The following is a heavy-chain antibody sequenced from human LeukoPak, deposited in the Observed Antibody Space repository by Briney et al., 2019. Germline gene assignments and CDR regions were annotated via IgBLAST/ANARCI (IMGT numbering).Heavy chain of an antibody. CDR1: GFTFSSHS. V-gene: IGHV3-21*01. CDR2: ISSSSSYI. CDR3: ARAAYNYYDSSGYFADY. D-gene: IGHD3-22*01. Sequence: GGSLRLSCAASGFTFSSHSMNWVRQAPGKGLEWVSSISSSSSYIYYADSVRGRFTISRDNAKNSLYLQMNSLRAEDTAVYFRARAAYNYYDSSGYFADYWGQGTLVTVSS. J-gene: IGHJ4*02.